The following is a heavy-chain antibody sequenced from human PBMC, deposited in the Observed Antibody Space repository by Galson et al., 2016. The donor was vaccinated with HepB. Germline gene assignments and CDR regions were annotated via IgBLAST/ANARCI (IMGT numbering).Heavy chain of an antibody. Sequence: SLRLSCAASGFTFTKAYMSWVRQAPGKGLEWVGRIKSKTDGGTTNYAAPVKGRFTISKDDSKNTLYLQMNSLRAEDTAVYYCARGGRYTYGQPDYWGQGILVTVSS. V-gene: IGHV3-15*05. CDR1: GFTFTKAY. D-gene: IGHD5-18*01. CDR2: IKSKTDGGTT. J-gene: IGHJ4*02. CDR3: ARGGRYTYGQPDY.